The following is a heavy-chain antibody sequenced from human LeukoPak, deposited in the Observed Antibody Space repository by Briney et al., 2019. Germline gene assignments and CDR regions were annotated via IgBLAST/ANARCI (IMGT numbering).Heavy chain of an antibody. CDR3: ARSGSYYYGMDV. V-gene: IGHV4-34*01. CDR2: INHSRST. Sequence: PSETLSLTCAVYGGSFSGYYWSWIRQPPGKGLEWIGEINHSRSTNYNPSLKSRVTISVDTSKNQFSLKLSSVTAADTAVYYCARSGSYYYGMDVWGQGTTVTVSS. CDR1: GGSFSGYY. D-gene: IGHD1-26*01. J-gene: IGHJ6*02.